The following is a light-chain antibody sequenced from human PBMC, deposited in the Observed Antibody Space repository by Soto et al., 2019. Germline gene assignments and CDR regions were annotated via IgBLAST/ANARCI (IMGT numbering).Light chain of an antibody. CDR3: QKYNSDLWT. Sequence: IRVTQCPSTLPASVGERVTITCRASQRFXSWFGWYQAKPGKAPKILXDAASNLEIGAPSRLSGSGSGKEFTLTISSLQPDYFATYYCQKYNSDLWTFGQGTKVDIK. CDR1: QRFXSW. J-gene: IGKJ1*01. CDR2: AAS. V-gene: IGKV1-5*01.